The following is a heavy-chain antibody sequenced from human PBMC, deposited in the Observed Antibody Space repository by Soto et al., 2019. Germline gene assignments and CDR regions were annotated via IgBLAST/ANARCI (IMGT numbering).Heavy chain of an antibody. V-gene: IGHV4-61*01. CDR1: GGSVSSGTYY. J-gene: IGHJ4*02. Sequence: SETLSLTCTVSGGSVSSGTYYWSWIRQPPGKGLEWIGYIYYIGSTNYNPSLKSRVTISVDTSKNQFSLKLSSVTAADTAVYYCARASSGDFDYWGQGTLVTVS. CDR3: ARASSGDFDY. CDR2: IYYIGST. D-gene: IGHD3-22*01.